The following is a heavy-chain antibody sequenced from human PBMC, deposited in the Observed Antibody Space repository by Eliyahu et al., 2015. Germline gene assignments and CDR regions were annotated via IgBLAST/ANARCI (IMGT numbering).Heavy chain of an antibody. D-gene: IGHD3-3*01. J-gene: IGHJ6*04. Sequence: EVQLVESGGGLVKPGGSLXLSCASSGFPFXXHXXXWVRQAPGKGLEWVSSISSSSSYIYYADSVKGRFTISRDNAKNSLYLQMNSLRAEDTAVYYCARGVGPQLRFLEWLPVNGMDVWGKGTTVTVSS. CDR1: GFPFXXHX. CDR3: ARGVGPQLRFLEWLPVNGMDV. CDR2: ISSSSSYI. V-gene: IGHV3-21*01.